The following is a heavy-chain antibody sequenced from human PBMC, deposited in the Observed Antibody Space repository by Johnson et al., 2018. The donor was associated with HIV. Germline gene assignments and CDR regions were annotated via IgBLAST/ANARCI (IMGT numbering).Heavy chain of an antibody. J-gene: IGHJ3*01. V-gene: IGHV3-7*05. Sequence: VQLVESGGDLVQPGGSLRLSCAASGFSFRSFWMTWVRQAQGKGLECVALMNHDGSIPYYADSVGGRFTTSRDSAQNSLYLQMNTLRAEDTAIYYCARATYYYDTSGYLTRPRAFDVWGQGTMVTVSS. D-gene: IGHD3-22*01. CDR3: ARATYYYDTSGYLTRPRAFDV. CDR1: GFSFRSFW. CDR2: MNHDGSIP.